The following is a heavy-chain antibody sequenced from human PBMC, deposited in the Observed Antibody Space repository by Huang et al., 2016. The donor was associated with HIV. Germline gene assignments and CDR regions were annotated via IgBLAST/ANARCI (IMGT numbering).Heavy chain of an antibody. D-gene: IGHD1-26*01. CDR2: STPIFDKT. CDR1: GGAFSSYV. V-gene: IGHV1-69*01. J-gene: IGHJ4*02. CDR3: ATGPRGSGSFN. Sequence: QVQLVQSGAEVKKPGSSVKVSCKASGGAFSSYVISWVRQAPGQGLEWMGGSTPIFDKTNYAQKVQGRVTIIADESTRTAYMEMSSLRPEDTATYYCATGPRGSGSFNWGQGTLVIVSS.